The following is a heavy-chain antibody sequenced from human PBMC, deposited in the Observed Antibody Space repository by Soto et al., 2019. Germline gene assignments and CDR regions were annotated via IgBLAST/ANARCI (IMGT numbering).Heavy chain of an antibody. CDR1: GYTFTSYG. Sequence: QVQLVQSGAEVKKPGASVKVSCKASGYTFTSYGITWVRQAPGQGLEWLGWINGYNGNTNYAQKRQGRVTMTTDTSTSTAYMELRSLRSDATAVYYCARMGDVPYYYYGMDVWGQGTTVTVSS. CDR3: ARMGDVPYYYYGMDV. J-gene: IGHJ6*02. D-gene: IGHD3-16*01. V-gene: IGHV1-18*01. CDR2: INGYNGNT.